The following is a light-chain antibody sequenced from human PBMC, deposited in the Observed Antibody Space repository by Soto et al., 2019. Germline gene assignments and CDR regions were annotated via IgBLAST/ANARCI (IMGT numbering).Light chain of an antibody. Sequence: EIVMTQSPATLSVSPGERATLSCRASQSVNSNLAWYRQKPGQAPRLLISDASTRAIGVPARFSGSGSGTEFTLTISSLQSEDSGIYYCQQYNFWPPLTFGGGTKVEIK. CDR3: QQYNFWPPLT. CDR1: QSVNSN. J-gene: IGKJ4*01. V-gene: IGKV3-15*01. CDR2: DAS.